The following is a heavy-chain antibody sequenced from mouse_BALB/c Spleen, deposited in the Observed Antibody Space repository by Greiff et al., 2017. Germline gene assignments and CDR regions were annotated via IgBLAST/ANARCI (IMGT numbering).Heavy chain of an antibody. CDR3: ARGGYDYGFDY. CDR1: GYSITSGYY. J-gene: IGHJ2*01. Sequence: EVQRVESGPGLVKPSQSLSLTCSVTGYSITSGYYWNWIRQFPGNKLEWMGYISYDGSNNYNPSLKNRISITRDTSKNQFFLKLNSVTTEDTATYYCARGGYDYGFDYWGQGTTLTVSS. V-gene: IGHV3-6*02. D-gene: IGHD2-4*01. CDR2: ISYDGSN.